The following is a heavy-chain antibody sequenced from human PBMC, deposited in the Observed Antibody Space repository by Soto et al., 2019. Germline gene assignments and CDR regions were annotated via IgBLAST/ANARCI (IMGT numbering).Heavy chain of an antibody. D-gene: IGHD3-22*01. CDR1: GAAVSSGY. J-gene: IGHJ5*02. V-gene: IGHV4-59*02. Sequence: QLQLQESGPGLVKPSETLSLTCTVSGAAVSSGYWSWIRQPPGKGLEWIGFMYFGGSFNYNPSITRRVTISVETSKNQVAMKMTSVTAADTAVYYCARSYYDTTGFAVDPWGQGTLVTVSS. CDR2: MYFGGSF. CDR3: ARSYYDTTGFAVDP.